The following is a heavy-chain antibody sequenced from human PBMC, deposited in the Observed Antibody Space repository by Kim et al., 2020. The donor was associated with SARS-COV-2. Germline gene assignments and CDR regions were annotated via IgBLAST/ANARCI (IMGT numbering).Heavy chain of an antibody. CDR1: GYTFTGYY. D-gene: IGHD1-7*01. CDR3: ARVRRTGTLYYMDV. J-gene: IGHJ6*03. Sequence: ASVKVSCKASGYTFTGYYMHWVRQAPGQGLEWMGRINPNSGGTNYAQKFQGRVTMTRDTSISTAYMELSRLRSDDTAVYYCARVRRTGTLYYMDVWGKGTTVNVSS. CDR2: INPNSGGT. V-gene: IGHV1-2*06.